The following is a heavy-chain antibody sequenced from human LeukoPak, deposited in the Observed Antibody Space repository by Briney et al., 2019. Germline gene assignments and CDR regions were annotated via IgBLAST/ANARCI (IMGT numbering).Heavy chain of an antibody. CDR2: IWYDGSNK. CDR3: ARDEYLQYYYDSSGYPGWFDP. D-gene: IGHD3-22*01. CDR1: GFTFSSYG. Sequence: GGSLRLSCAASGFTFSSYGMHWVRQAPGKGLEWVAVIWYDGSNKYYADSVKGRCTISRDNSKNTLYLQMNSLRAEDTAVYYCARDEYLQYYYDSSGYPGWFDPWGQGTLVTVSS. V-gene: IGHV3-33*01. J-gene: IGHJ5*02.